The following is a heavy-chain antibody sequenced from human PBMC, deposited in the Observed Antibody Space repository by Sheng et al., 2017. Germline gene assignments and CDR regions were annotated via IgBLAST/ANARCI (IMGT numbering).Heavy chain of an antibody. J-gene: IGHJ4*02. CDR3: ARGPSGYFDY. V-gene: IGHV4-38-2*01. Sequence: QVQLQESGPGLVKPSETLSLTCAVSGYSISSGYYWGWIRQPPGKGLEWIGSIYHSGSTYYNPSLKSRVTISVDTSKNQFSPKLSSVTAADTTVYYCARGPSGYFDYWGQGTLVTVSS. CDR2: IYHSGST. D-gene: IGHD3-3*01. CDR1: GYSISSGYY.